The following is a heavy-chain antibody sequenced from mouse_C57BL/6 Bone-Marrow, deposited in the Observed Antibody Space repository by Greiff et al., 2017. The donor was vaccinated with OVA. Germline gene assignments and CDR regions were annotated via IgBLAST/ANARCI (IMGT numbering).Heavy chain of an antibody. Sequence: VQVVESGEGLVKPGGSLKLSCAASGFTFSSYAMSWVRQTPEKRLEWVAYISSGGDYIYFADTVKGRFTISRDNARNTLYLQMSSLKSEDTAMYYCTRNYGGYYYAMDCWGQGTSVTVSS. CDR2: ISSGGDYI. D-gene: IGHD1-2*01. J-gene: IGHJ4*01. V-gene: IGHV5-9-1*02. CDR1: GFTFSSYA. CDR3: TRNYGGYYYAMDC.